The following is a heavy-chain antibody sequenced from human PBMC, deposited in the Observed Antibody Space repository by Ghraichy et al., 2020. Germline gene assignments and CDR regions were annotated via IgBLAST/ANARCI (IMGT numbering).Heavy chain of an antibody. CDR1: GYTLPSYG. CDR3: ATGGITELDY. V-gene: IGHV1-18*01. Sequence: ASVKVSCKASGYTLPSYGISWVRHAPGQGLEWMGWINIYAGNTVYAQNVQGRLTMTTDTSTNTANMELRRLTSDDTAVYYCATGGITELDYWGQGTLVTVSS. CDR2: INIYAGNT. J-gene: IGHJ4*02. D-gene: IGHD3-16*01.